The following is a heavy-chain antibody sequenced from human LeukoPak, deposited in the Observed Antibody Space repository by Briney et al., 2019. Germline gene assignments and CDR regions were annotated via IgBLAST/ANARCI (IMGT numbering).Heavy chain of an antibody. CDR3: TRAVLLWFGEFDY. CDR2: IRSKAYGGTT. Sequence: SGGSLRLSCTASGFTFGDYAMSWFRQAPGKGLEWVGFIRSKAYGGTTGYAASVKGRFTISRDDSKSIAYLQMNSLKTEDTAAYYCTRAVLLWFGEFDYWGQGTLVTVSS. D-gene: IGHD3-10*01. J-gene: IGHJ4*02. CDR1: GFTFGDYA. V-gene: IGHV3-49*03.